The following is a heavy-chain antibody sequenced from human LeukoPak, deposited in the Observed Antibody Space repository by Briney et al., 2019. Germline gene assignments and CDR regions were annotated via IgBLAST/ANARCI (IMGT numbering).Heavy chain of an antibody. CDR3: ARGAGGLYSSGWYEDDY. Sequence: ASVKVSCKVSGYTLTELFIHWVRQAPGQGLEWMGLISAYNGNTNYAQKLQGRVTMTTDTSTSTAYMELRSLRSDDTAVYYCARGAGGLYSSGWYEDDYWGQGTLVTVSS. CDR2: ISAYNGNT. J-gene: IGHJ4*02. D-gene: IGHD6-19*01. CDR1: GYTLTELF. V-gene: IGHV1-18*01.